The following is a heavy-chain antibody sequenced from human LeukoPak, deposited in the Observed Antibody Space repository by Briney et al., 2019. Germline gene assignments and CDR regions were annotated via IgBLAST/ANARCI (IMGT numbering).Heavy chain of an antibody. J-gene: IGHJ4*02. V-gene: IGHV1-69*13. Sequence: GASVKVSCKSSGDTLSSYTINWVRQAPGQGLEWMGGIIPISGTTNSAQRFQGRVTITADESTHTAYLELRGLTSEDSALYYCARGGEYCSGATRYFGVYFDSWGQGTLVTVSS. D-gene: IGHD2-15*01. CDR3: ARGGEYCSGATRYFGVYFDS. CDR1: GDTLSSYT. CDR2: IIPISGTT.